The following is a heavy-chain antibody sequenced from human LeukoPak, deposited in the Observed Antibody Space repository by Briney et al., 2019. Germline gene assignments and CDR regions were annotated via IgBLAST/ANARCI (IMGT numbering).Heavy chain of an antibody. D-gene: IGHD4-17*01. CDR3: ARDSDFDHGDYFDY. CDR2: IKQDGSEK. Sequence: GGSLRLSCAASGFTFSSYWMSWVRQAPGKGLEWVANIKQDGSEKYYVDSVKGRFTISRDNAKNSLYLQMNSLRAEDTAVYYCARDSDFDHGDYFDYWGQGTLVTVSS. V-gene: IGHV3-7*01. J-gene: IGHJ4*02. CDR1: GFTFSSYW.